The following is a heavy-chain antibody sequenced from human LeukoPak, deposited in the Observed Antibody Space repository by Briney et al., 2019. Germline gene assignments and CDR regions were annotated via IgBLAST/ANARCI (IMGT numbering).Heavy chain of an antibody. CDR2: ISPAGSTT. V-gene: IGHV3-74*01. J-gene: IGHJ4*02. Sequence: GGSLRLSCTASGFSFSGHWMHWARQLPGKGLVWVLRISPAGSTTSYADSVKGRFTVSRDNAKNTLYLQVNNLRAEDTAVYYCARGPNSNWSGLDFWGQGTLLTVSS. D-gene: IGHD6-6*01. CDR1: GFSFSGHW. CDR3: ARGPNSNWSGLDF.